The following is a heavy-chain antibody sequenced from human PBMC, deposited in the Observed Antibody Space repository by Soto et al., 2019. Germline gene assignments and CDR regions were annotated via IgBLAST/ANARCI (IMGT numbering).Heavy chain of an antibody. CDR3: ARGGDNSPWYYSL. V-gene: IGHV4-59*02. CDR1: GGSVNNNY. CDR2: IFSSGGT. D-gene: IGHD3-10*01. Sequence: SETLSLTCTVSGGSVNNNYWSWIRQPPGRGLEWIGYIFSSGGTNYNPSLETRVAISVDTSKNQLSLKLRSVTAADTAVYYCARGGDNSPWYYSLWGQGTLFTVSS. J-gene: IGHJ4*02.